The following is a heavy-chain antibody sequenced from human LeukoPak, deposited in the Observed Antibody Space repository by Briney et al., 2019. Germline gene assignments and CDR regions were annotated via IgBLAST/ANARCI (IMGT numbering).Heavy chain of an antibody. Sequence: ASETLSLTCAVYGVSFSGFYWSWIRQPPGKGLEWIGEINHSGSTNYNPSLKSRVTISVDTSKNQFSLKLSSVTAADTAVYYCARAGRSRRFDPWGQGTLVTVSS. J-gene: IGHJ5*02. CDR1: GVSFSGFY. D-gene: IGHD6-13*01. V-gene: IGHV4-34*01. CDR2: INHSGST. CDR3: ARAGRSRRFDP.